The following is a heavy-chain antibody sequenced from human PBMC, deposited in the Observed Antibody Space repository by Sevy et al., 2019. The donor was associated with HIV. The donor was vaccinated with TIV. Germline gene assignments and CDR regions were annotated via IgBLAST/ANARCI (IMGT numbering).Heavy chain of an antibody. D-gene: IGHD3-10*01. V-gene: IGHV3-49*03. Sequence: GGSLRLSCKVSGFTFGDYVMTWFRQAPGKGLEWVGFIRSKVYGGNTEYAASVEGRFIISRVDSKSIAYLRMNSLKTEDTGVYYCSRADYYGSDGGYYGMDVWGQGTTVTVSS. CDR3: SRADYYGSDGGYYGMDV. J-gene: IGHJ6*02. CDR1: GFTFGDYV. CDR2: IRSKVYGGNT.